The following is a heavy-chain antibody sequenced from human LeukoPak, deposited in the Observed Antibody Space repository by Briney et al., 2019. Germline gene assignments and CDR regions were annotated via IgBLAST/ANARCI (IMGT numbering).Heavy chain of an antibody. Sequence: GGSLRLSCAASGFTVSSNYMSWVRQAPGKGLEWVSVIYSGGSTYYADSVKGRFTISRDNSKNTLYLQMNSLRAEGTAVYYCARAADYSDSIGQLDYWRQGTLVTVSS. CDR3: ARAADYSDSIGQLDY. J-gene: IGHJ4*02. D-gene: IGHD3-22*01. CDR2: IYSGGST. CDR1: GFTVSSNY. V-gene: IGHV3-53*01.